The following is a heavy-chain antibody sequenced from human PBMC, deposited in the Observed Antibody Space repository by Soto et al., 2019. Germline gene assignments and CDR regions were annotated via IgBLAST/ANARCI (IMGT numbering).Heavy chain of an antibody. CDR3: ARGLFGQEWLVGFDT. Sequence: QVHLVQSGAEVKKPGSSVKVSCKASGGSFRNYIFAWVRQAPGQGREWMGGTIPMFATAQYAQKLQGRVTITADESTSTVYMDLTSLRSDDTAVYYCARGLFGQEWLVGFDTWGQGALVTVSS. CDR2: TIPMFATA. CDR1: GGSFRNYI. J-gene: IGHJ4*02. D-gene: IGHD6-19*01. V-gene: IGHV1-69*01.